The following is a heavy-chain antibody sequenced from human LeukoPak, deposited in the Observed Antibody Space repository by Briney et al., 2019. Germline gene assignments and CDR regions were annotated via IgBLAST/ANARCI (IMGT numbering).Heavy chain of an antibody. CDR1: GFAFNNDA. CDR2: IVGDSTIE. V-gene: IGHV3-23*01. CDR3: ARQPYFYYYLDV. J-gene: IGHJ6*03. Sequence: GGSLRLSCAASGFAFNNDAMTWVRQPPGKGLEWVSTIVGDSTIEYYADSVKGRFTISSDNSKTMLFLHMNSLRAEDTAIYYCARQPYFYYYLDVWGKGTTLTVTS. D-gene: IGHD5-18*01.